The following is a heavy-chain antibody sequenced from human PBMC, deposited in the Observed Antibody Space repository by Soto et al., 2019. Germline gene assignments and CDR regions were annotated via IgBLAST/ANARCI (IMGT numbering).Heavy chain of an antibody. J-gene: IGHJ3*02. CDR3: ASPEFNADAFDI. Sequence: PGGSLRLSCGASGFTFSDYFMSWIRQAPGKGLEWVSYISSSGSTIYYADSVKGRFTISRDNAKNSLYLQMNSLRAEDTAVYYCASPEFNADAFDIWGQGTMVTVSS. V-gene: IGHV3-11*01. CDR1: GFTFSDYF. D-gene: IGHD3-10*01. CDR2: ISSSGSTI.